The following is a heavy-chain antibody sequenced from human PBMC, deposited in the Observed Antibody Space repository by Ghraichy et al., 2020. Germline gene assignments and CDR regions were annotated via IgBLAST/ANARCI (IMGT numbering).Heavy chain of an antibody. CDR2: TNSDGTST. D-gene: IGHD1-1*01. Sequence: GGSLRLSCAASGFTFSSYWMHWVRQAPGKGLVWVSRTNSDGTSTSYADSVKGRFTISRDNAKNTLYLQMNSLRAEDTAVYYCARDQGYRVYGMDVWGQGTTVTVSS. CDR1: GFTFSSYW. J-gene: IGHJ6*02. CDR3: ARDQGYRVYGMDV. V-gene: IGHV3-74*01.